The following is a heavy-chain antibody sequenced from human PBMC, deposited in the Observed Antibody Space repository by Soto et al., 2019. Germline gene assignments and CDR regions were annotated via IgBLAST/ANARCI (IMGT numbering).Heavy chain of an antibody. CDR1: GFSLSTSGVG. J-gene: IGHJ4*02. CDR2: IYWDDDK. CDR3: AHIIPPPGGSNYLRY. V-gene: IGHV2-5*02. D-gene: IGHD1-26*01. Sequence: QVTLKESGPTLVNPTQTLTLTCSFSGFSLSTSGVGVGWIRQPPGKALEWLALIYWDDDKRYSPSLKSRLTTTKATSKSQVVLKMTNIDPVETASYFGAHIIPPPGGSNYLRYWGQGTLVTVSS.